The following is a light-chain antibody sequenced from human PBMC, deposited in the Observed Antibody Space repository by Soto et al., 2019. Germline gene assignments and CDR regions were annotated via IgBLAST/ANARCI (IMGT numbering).Light chain of an antibody. CDR1: SSDIGRYNF. V-gene: IGLV2-14*01. J-gene: IGLJ1*01. CDR3: SSYTSDTPFVV. CDR2: EVT. Sequence: QSALTQPASVSGSPGQSITISCTGTSSDIGRYNFVSWYQQHPGKAPKLLVYEVTNRPSGVSNRFSGSKSGNTASLTIFGLQTEDEADYYCSSYTSDTPFVVFGTGTKLTVL.